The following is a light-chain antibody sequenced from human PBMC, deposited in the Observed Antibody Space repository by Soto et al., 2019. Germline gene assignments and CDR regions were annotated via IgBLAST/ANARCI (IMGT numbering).Light chain of an antibody. Sequence: IPMTQSPTSLSASVGDRVTITCRASQGIRNFVAWYQQKPGKAPKLLIYAASTLQSGVPSRFSGSGSGTDFTLTINSLQPEDVATYSCQKYSSVPVFGPGTKVEIK. CDR2: AAS. V-gene: IGKV1-27*01. CDR1: QGIRNF. CDR3: QKYSSVPV. J-gene: IGKJ3*01.